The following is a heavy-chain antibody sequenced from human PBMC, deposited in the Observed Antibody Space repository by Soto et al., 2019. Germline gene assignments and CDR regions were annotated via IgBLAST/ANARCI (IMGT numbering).Heavy chain of an antibody. D-gene: IGHD6-13*01. CDR2: IIPIFGTA. Sequence: QVQLVQSGAEVQKPGSSVKVSCKASGGTFSSYAISWVRQAPGQGLEWMGGIIPIFGTANYAQKFQGRVTITADESTSTGYMELSSLRSEDTAVYYCARGGVRAAADIYYYYYGMDVWGQGTTVTVSS. CDR1: GGTFSSYA. V-gene: IGHV1-69*01. J-gene: IGHJ6*02. CDR3: ARGGVRAAADIYYYYYGMDV.